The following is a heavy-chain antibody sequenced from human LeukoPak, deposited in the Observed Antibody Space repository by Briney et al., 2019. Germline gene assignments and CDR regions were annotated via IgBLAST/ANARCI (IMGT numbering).Heavy chain of an antibody. CDR1: GGSISSYY. CDR3: ARGIVVVVAGARAFDI. D-gene: IGHD2-15*01. V-gene: IGHV4-59*01. CDR2: IYYSGST. Sequence: SETLSLTCTVSGGSISSYYWSWIRQPPGKGLEWIGYIYYSGSTNYNPSLKSRVTISVDTSKNQFSLKLSSVTAADTAVYYCARGIVVVVAGARAFDIWGQGTTVTVSS. J-gene: IGHJ3*02.